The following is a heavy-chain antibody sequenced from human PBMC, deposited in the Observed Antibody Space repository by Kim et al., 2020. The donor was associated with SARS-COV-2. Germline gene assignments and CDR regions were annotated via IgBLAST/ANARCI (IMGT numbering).Heavy chain of an antibody. J-gene: IGHJ4*02. D-gene: IGHD3-10*01. Sequence: YHPSLTSRVTLSVGTSKNQFSLKLRSVTAADTAVYYCARDPSWFGKFDYWGQGTLVTVSS. V-gene: IGHV4-39*07. CDR3: ARDPSWFGKFDY.